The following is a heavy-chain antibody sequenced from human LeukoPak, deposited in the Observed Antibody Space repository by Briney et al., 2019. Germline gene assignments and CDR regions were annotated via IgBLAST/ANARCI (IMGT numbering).Heavy chain of an antibody. CDR1: GSTFSSYA. Sequence: SVKVSCKASGSTFSSYAISWVRQAPGQGLEWMGRIIPILGIANYAQKFQGRVTITADKSTSTAYMELSSLRSEDTAVYYCASVKGYCSGGSCSAFGMDVWGQGTTVTVSS. V-gene: IGHV1-69*04. CDR2: IIPILGIA. D-gene: IGHD2-15*01. CDR3: ASVKGYCSGGSCSAFGMDV. J-gene: IGHJ6*02.